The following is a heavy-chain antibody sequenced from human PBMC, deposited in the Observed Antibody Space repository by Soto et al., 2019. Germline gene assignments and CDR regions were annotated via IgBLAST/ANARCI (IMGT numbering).Heavy chain of an antibody. J-gene: IGHJ4*02. CDR1: GFVFKDSS. V-gene: IGHV3-73*01. Sequence: VLLVESGGGLVQPGGSLKLSCAASGFVFKDSSIHWVRQASGKGLEWVGRIRDRAYSYATAYAASVKGRFTISRDDSSNTAYLQMNSLKTEDTAIYYCTRLIGAAQDYWGQGTLVTVSS. CDR2: IRDRAYSYAT. D-gene: IGHD6-13*01. CDR3: TRLIGAAQDY.